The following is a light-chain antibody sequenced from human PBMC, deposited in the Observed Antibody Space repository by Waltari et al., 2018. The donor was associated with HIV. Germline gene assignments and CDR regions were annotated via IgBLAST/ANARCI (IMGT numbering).Light chain of an antibody. J-gene: IGLJ2*01. V-gene: IGLV2-8*01. CDR2: DVT. Sequence: QSALTQPHSAYGSPGQSVAISCTGSSNDTGTDNFVSWHQHHPGKAPKLLIYDVTRRPPGIPDRFSGTKSGYTASLTVSDLQVEDEADYYCVSYTEKDTFLLFGGGTKLAV. CDR1: SNDTGTDNF. CDR3: VSYTEKDTFLL.